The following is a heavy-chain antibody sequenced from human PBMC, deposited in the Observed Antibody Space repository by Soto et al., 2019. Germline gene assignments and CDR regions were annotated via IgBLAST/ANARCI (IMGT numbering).Heavy chain of an antibody. Sequence: SLRLSCAASGVTFSSYEMNWVRQAPGKGLEWVSYISSSGSTIYYADSVKGRFTISRDNAKNSLYLQMNSLRAEDTAVYYCASQGGVYSKKDYYYYGMDVWGQGTTVTASS. D-gene: IGHD6-13*01. CDR1: GVTFSSYE. CDR3: ASQGGVYSKKDYYYYGMDV. J-gene: IGHJ6*02. V-gene: IGHV3-48*03. CDR2: ISSSGSTI.